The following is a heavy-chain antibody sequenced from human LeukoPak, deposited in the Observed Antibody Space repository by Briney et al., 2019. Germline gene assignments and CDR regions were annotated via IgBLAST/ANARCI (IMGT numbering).Heavy chain of an antibody. CDR1: GYTFTSYY. CDR3: ARVGGDGDYVRHNTPKSSQGSTPVYDY. V-gene: IGHV1-46*01. D-gene: IGHD4-17*01. Sequence: ASVKVSCKASGYTFTSYYMHWVRQAPGQGLEWMGIINPSGGSTSYAQKFQGRVTMTRDTSTSTVYMELSSLRSEDTAVYYCARVGGDGDYVRHNTPKSSQGSTPVYDYWGQGTLVTVSS. J-gene: IGHJ4*02. CDR2: INPSGGST.